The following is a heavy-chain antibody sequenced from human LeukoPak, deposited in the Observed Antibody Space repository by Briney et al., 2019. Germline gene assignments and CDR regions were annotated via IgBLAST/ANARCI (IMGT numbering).Heavy chain of an antibody. D-gene: IGHD3-22*01. CDR1: GFTFSSYW. J-gene: IGHJ4*02. Sequence: GGSLRLSCAASGFTFSSYWMSWVRQAPGKGLEWVAVISYDGSQKNYADSVEGRFTISRDNSKNTLYLQMNSLRAEDTAVFYCAKNMYYSDSSGYYLPVFWGQGTLVTVSS. V-gene: IGHV3-30*18. CDR3: AKNMYYSDSSGYYLPVF. CDR2: ISYDGSQK.